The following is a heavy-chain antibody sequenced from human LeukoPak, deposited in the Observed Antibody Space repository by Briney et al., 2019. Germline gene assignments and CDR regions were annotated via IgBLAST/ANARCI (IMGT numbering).Heavy chain of an antibody. D-gene: IGHD6-13*01. V-gene: IGHV3-33*06. CDR2: IWYDGSNK. J-gene: IGHJ4*02. CDR3: AKDSKYSSSWYVAGFDY. CDR1: GFTFSSYG. Sequence: PGGSLRLSCAASGFTFSSYGMHWVRQAPGKGLEWVAVIWYDGSNKYCADSVKGRFTISRDNSKNTLYLQMNSLRAEDTAVYYCAKDSKYSSSWYVAGFDYWGQGTLVTVSS.